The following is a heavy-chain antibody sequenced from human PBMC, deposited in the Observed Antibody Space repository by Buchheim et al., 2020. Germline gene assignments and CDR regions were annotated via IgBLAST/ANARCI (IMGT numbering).Heavy chain of an antibody. D-gene: IGHD5-24*01. J-gene: IGHJ4*02. CDR3: ARRRGDHTHYYFDY. CDR2: IKQDGGEE. V-gene: IGHV3-7*01. CDR1: GFTFTTYW. Sequence: EVQLVESGGGLVQPGGSLRLSCGASGFTFTTYWMSWVRQAPGKGLEWLANIKQDGGEEYYVDSVKGRFTISRDNAKNSLYLQMNSLRAGDTAVYYCARRRGDHTHYYFDYWGQGTL.